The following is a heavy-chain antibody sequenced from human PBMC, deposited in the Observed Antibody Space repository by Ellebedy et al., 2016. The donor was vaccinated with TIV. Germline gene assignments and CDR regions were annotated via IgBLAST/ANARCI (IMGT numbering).Heavy chain of an antibody. CDR3: ARGVWFDP. V-gene: IGHV3-74*01. CDR2: INSDGSST. J-gene: IGHJ5*02. CDR1: GFTFSGYW. Sequence: GESLKISCAASGFTFSGYWMHWVRQAPGKGLVWVSRINSDGSSTSFADSVKGRFTVPRDNSKNTLYLQMNSLRADDTAVYYCARGVWFDPWGQGTLVTVSS.